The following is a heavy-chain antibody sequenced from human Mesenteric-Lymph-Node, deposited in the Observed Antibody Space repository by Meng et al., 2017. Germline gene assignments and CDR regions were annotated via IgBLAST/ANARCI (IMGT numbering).Heavy chain of an antibody. CDR3: AHRPGGLNLFDY. CDR1: GFSLSTSGVG. J-gene: IGHJ4*02. V-gene: IGHV2-5*02. Sequence: QITLKESGPPLVKPTQTLTLTCTFSGFSLSTSGVGVGWIRQPPGKALECLAIIYGDDEKRYSPSLESRLTIIKDTSKNQVVLTMTNMDPVDTATYYCAHRPGGLNLFDYWGQGTLVTVSS. D-gene: IGHD3-16*01. CDR2: IYGDDEK.